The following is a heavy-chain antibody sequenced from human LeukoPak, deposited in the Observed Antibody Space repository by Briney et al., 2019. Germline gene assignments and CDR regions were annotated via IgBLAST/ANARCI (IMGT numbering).Heavy chain of an antibody. V-gene: IGHV1-24*01. CDR2: FGPEDGET. CDR1: GYTLTELS. Sequence: GASVKVSCKVSGYTLTELSMHWVRQAPGKGLEWMGGFGPEDGETIYAQKFQGRVTMTEDTSTDTAYMELSSLRSEDTAVYYCAREVIGSGDFQKLVYWGQGTLVTVSS. J-gene: IGHJ4*02. D-gene: IGHD2-21*02. CDR3: AREVIGSGDFQKLVY.